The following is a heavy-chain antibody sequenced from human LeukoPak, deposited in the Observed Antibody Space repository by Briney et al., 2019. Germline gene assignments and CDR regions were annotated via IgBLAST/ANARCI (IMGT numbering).Heavy chain of an antibody. Sequence: GRSLRLSCAASGFTFSSYGMRWVRQAPGKGLEWVAVIWYDGSNKYYADSVKGRFTISRDNSKNTLYLQMNSLRAEDTAVYYCARDQVTMVRGVIFDYYMDVWGKGTTVTVSS. D-gene: IGHD3-10*01. V-gene: IGHV3-33*01. J-gene: IGHJ6*03. CDR2: IWYDGSNK. CDR3: ARDQVTMVRGVIFDYYMDV. CDR1: GFTFSSYG.